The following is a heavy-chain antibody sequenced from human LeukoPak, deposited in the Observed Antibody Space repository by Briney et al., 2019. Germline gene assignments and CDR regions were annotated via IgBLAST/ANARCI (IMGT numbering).Heavy chain of an antibody. CDR1: GYTFTSYG. CDR3: ARRGYYDSSGYYYY. J-gene: IGHJ4*02. Sequence: ASVKVSCKASGYTFTSYGISWVRQAPGQGLEWMVCISAYNGNTNYAQKLPGRVTMTTDTSTSPASMELRSMRSDDTAVYYCARRGYYDSSGYYYYWGQGTLVTVSS. V-gene: IGHV1-18*01. CDR2: ISAYNGNT. D-gene: IGHD3-22*01.